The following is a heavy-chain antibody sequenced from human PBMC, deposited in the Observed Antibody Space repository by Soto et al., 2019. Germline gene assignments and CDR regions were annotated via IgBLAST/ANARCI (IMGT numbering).Heavy chain of an antibody. Sequence: QVQLQESGPGLVKPSETLSLTCTVSGGSISSYYWSWCRQPPGTGLEGIGYIYNSGSTNYNHSLKSRVTIFVDTSKNQFSLKLSSVTAADTAVYYCASRYGGSLDYWGQGTLVTVSS. CDR2: IYNSGST. J-gene: IGHJ4*02. D-gene: IGHD3-10*01. V-gene: IGHV4-4*08. CDR1: GGSISSYY. CDR3: ASRYGGSLDY.